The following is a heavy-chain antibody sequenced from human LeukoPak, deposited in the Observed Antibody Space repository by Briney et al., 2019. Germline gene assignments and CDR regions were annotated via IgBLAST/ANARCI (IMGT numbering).Heavy chain of an antibody. CDR1: GLSVSSKY. Sequence: GGSLRLSCAASGLSVSSKYMSWVRQAPGKGLEWVSGVFSGDSAYHADSVKGRFTISRDNSKNTLYLQMNSLRPEDTAVYFCASLMTTTHYYYMDVWGKGTTVTVSS. D-gene: IGHD1-1*01. CDR2: VFSGDSA. CDR3: ASLMTTTHYYYMDV. V-gene: IGHV3-53*01. J-gene: IGHJ6*03.